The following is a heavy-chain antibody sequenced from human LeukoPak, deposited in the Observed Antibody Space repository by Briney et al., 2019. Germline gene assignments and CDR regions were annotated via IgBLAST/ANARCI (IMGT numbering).Heavy chain of an antibody. V-gene: IGHV3-23*01. Sequence: GGSLRLSCAASGSTFSRFAMSWVRQAPGKGLEWVSAISAGGGTTYYADSVKGRFTISRDNSKYTLYLQMNSLRAEDTAVYYCANRPGDPYYYDYWGQGTLVTVSS. J-gene: IGHJ4*02. CDR2: ISAGGGTT. D-gene: IGHD2-21*01. CDR3: ANRPGDPYYYDY. CDR1: GSTFSRFA.